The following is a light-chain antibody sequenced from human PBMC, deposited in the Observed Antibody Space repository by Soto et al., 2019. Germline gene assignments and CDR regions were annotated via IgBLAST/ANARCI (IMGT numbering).Light chain of an antibody. Sequence: DIQMTQSPSTLSASVGDRVTITWRASQSINSWLAWYQQKPGKAPKLLIYDASSLESGVPSRFSGSGSGTEFTLTISSLQPDDFATYYCQQYNSYSRTFGPGTKVDIK. CDR2: DAS. J-gene: IGKJ3*01. V-gene: IGKV1-5*01. CDR3: QQYNSYSRT. CDR1: QSINSW.